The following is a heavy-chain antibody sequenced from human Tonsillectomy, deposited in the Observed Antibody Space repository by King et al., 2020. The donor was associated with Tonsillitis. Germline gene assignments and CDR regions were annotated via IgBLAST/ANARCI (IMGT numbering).Heavy chain of an antibody. CDR3: SRPFSSGWYSGFDI. V-gene: IGHV3-49*03. Sequence: VQLVESGGGMVQPGRSLRLACTSSGFTFGDYALSWFRLAPGKGLEWVGFIRRKGYSGTAQYAASVEGRFIISRYDSKSIAYLQMNSLKTEDTAVYYCSRPFSSGWYSGFDIWGQGTMVAVSS. CDR2: IRRKGYSGTA. J-gene: IGHJ3*02. D-gene: IGHD6-19*01. CDR1: GFTFGDYA.